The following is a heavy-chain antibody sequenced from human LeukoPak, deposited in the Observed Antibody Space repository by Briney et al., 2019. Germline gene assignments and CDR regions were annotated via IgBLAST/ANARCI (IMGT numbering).Heavy chain of an antibody. Sequence: GRSLRLSCAASGFTFSSYGVHWVRQAPGKGLEWVAVIWYDGSNKYYADSVKGRFTISRDNSNNTLYLQMNSLRAEDKAVYCCARGNTAMVTWGQGTLVTVSS. CDR3: ARGNTAMVT. J-gene: IGHJ4*02. CDR2: IWYDGSNK. CDR1: GFTFSSYG. V-gene: IGHV3-33*01. D-gene: IGHD5-18*01.